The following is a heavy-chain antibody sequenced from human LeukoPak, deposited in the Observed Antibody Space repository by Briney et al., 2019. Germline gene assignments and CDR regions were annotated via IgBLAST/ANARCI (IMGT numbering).Heavy chain of an antibody. V-gene: IGHV3-21*01. D-gene: IGHD2-21*02. CDR1: GFTFSSYS. Sequence: PGGSLRLSCAASGFTFSSYSMNWVRQAPGKGLEWVSSISSSSSYIYYADSVKGRFTISRDNAKNSLYLQMNSLRVEDTAVYYCARGPSHCGGDCYSYFDYWGQGTLVTVSS. CDR3: ARGPSHCGGDCYSYFDY. J-gene: IGHJ4*02. CDR2: ISSSSSYI.